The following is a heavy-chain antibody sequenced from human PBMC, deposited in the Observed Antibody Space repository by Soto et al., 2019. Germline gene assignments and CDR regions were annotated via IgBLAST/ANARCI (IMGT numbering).Heavy chain of an antibody. D-gene: IGHD3-22*01. CDR2: IIPIFGTA. CDR1: GGTFSSYA. J-gene: IGHJ4*02. CDR3: ARWETYYYDSSGC. V-gene: IGHV1-69*12. Sequence: QVQLVQSGAEVKKPGSSVKVSCKASGGTFSSYAIRWVRQAPGQGLEWMGGIIPIFGTANYAQKFQGRVTITADESTSTAYIQLSSLRSEETAVYYCARWETYYYDSSGCWGQGTLVTVSS.